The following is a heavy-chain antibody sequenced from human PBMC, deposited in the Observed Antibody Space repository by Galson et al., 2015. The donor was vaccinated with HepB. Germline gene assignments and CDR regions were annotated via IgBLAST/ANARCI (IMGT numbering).Heavy chain of an antibody. CDR1: GYTFTTYG. J-gene: IGHJ5*02. D-gene: IGHD3-10*01. CDR3: ARVVLWFGDLFAPWFDP. V-gene: IGHV1-18*01. CDR2: ISAYNGNT. Sequence: SVKVSCKASGYTFTTYGISWVRQAPGQGLEWMGWISAYNGNTNYAQKLQGRVTMTTDTSTNTACMELRSLRSDDTAVYYCARVVLWFGDLFAPWFDPWGQGTLVTVSS.